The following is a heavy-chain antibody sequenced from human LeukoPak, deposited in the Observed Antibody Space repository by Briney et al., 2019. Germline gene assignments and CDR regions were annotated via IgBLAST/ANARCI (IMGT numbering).Heavy chain of an antibody. CDR3: ASSYSSSWYSIV. V-gene: IGHV4-34*01. D-gene: IGHD6-13*01. CDR2: INHSGST. Sequence: SKTLSLTCAVYGGSFSGYYWSWIRQPPGKGLEWIGEINHSGSTNYNPSLKSRVTISVDTSKNQFSLKLSSVTAADTAVYYCASSYSSSWYSIVWGQGTLVTVSS. J-gene: IGHJ4*02. CDR1: GGSFSGYY.